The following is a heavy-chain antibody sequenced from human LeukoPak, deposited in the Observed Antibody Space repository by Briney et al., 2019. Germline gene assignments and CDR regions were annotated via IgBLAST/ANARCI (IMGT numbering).Heavy chain of an antibody. Sequence: ASVKVSCKASGYTFTTYAMNWVRQAPGQGLEWMGWINTDTGNPTYAQGFTGRFVFSLDTSVSTAYLQISSLKAEDTAVYYCAKTFFFGSGGYRADYWGQGTLVTVSS. V-gene: IGHV7-4-1*02. J-gene: IGHJ4*02. D-gene: IGHD3-10*01. CDR3: AKTFFFGSGGYRADY. CDR2: INTDTGNP. CDR1: GYTFTTYA.